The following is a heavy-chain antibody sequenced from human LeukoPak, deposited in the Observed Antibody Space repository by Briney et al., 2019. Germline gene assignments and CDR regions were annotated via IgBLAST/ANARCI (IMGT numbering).Heavy chain of an antibody. J-gene: IGHJ6*02. CDR1: GFTFDDYG. CDR3: ARAEQSAYYYYGMDV. D-gene: IGHD6-19*01. CDR2: INWNGGST. Sequence: PGGSLRLSCAASGFTFDDYGMSWVRQAPGKGLEWVSGINWNGGSTGYADSVKGRFTISRDNARNSLYLQMNSLRAEDTAVYYCARAEQSAYYYYGMDVWGQGTTVTVSS. V-gene: IGHV3-20*04.